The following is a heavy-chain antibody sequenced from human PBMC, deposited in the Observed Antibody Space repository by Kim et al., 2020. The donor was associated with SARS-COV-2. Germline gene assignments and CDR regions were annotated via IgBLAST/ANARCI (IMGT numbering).Heavy chain of an antibody. Sequence: SETMSLTCSVSGASIKNSDSYWGWIRQSPGKGLEWIGSFSYSETTYYNPSLKSRVTISVYTSNNHLSLTMRSATAADTALYYCERQALSLLWFGALGDFDYWGQGNLVAVSS. CDR3: ERQALSLLWFGALGDFDY. J-gene: IGHJ4*02. CDR2: FSYSETT. CDR1: GASIKNSDSY. D-gene: IGHD3-10*01. V-gene: IGHV4-39*01.